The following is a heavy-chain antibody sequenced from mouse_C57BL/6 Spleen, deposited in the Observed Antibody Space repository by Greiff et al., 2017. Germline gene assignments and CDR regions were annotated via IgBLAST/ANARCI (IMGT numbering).Heavy chain of an antibody. J-gene: IGHJ3*01. CDR2: ISSGGSYT. D-gene: IGHD2-4*01. CDR3: TRRRDDYDGRDPCAY. Sequence: EVHLVESGGDLVKPGGSLKLSCAASGFTFSSYGMSWVRQTPDKRLEWVATISSGGSYTYYPDSVKGRFTISRDNAKKTLYMKMRGVKSEDTAMYCGTRRRDDYDGRDPCAYWGQVTLVTVSA. V-gene: IGHV5-6*01. CDR1: GFTFSSYG.